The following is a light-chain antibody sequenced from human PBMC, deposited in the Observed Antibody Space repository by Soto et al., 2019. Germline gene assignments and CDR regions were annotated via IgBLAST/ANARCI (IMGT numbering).Light chain of an antibody. CDR3: QQYTTSSWT. CDR2: GTS. J-gene: IGKJ1*01. CDR1: QSVGSSY. Sequence: EVVLTQSPGNLSLSPGEGDSLXCRASQSVGSSYQAWYQQQPGQAPRVLTYGTSSRAHGSPDRFSGSGSATDFTRTISRLEPEDFAVYYGQQYTTSSWTFGQGTKVDIK. V-gene: IGKV3-20*01.